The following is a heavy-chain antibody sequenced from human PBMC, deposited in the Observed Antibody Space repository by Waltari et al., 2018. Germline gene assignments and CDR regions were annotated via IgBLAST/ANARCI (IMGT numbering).Heavy chain of an antibody. Sequence: QLQLQESGPGLVKPSETLSLTCTVSGASISRSVYFWAWIRQPPGKGPEWIGGISYSGATYYKPSLKSRVTISIDTATNQFYLKLTSVTAADTAVYYCARDHFGDLFYYYFDPWGQGTLVTVSS. CDR1: GASISRSVYF. CDR3: ARDHFGDLFYYYFDP. J-gene: IGHJ4*02. V-gene: IGHV4-39*01. D-gene: IGHD3-10*01. CDR2: ISYSGAT.